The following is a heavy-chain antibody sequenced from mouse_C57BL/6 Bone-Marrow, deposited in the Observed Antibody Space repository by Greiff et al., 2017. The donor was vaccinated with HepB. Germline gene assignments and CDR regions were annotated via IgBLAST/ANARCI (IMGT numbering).Heavy chain of an antibody. J-gene: IGHJ2*01. CDR2: IHPNSGST. V-gene: IGHV1-64*01. CDR1: GYTFTSYW. CDR3: TRRGIYDYALYY. Sequence: QVQLQQPGAELVKPGASVKLSCKASGYTFTSYWMHWVKQRPGQGLEWIGMIHPNSGSTNYNEKFKSKATLTVDKSSSTAYMQLISLTSEDSAVHYCTRRGIYDYALYYWGQGTTLTVSS. D-gene: IGHD2-4*01.